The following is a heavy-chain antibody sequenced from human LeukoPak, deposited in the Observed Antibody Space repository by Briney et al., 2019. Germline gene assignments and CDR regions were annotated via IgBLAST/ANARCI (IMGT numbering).Heavy chain of an antibody. D-gene: IGHD1-26*01. Sequence: GRSLRLSCTASGFTFDDYAMHWVRQAPGKGPEWVSGIGWNSGGIGYADSVKGRFTISRDNAKNSLYLQMNSLRAEDTALYYCAKGGIFLTRDAFDIWGQGTLVTVSS. V-gene: IGHV3-9*01. J-gene: IGHJ3*02. CDR1: GFTFDDYA. CDR3: AKGGIFLTRDAFDI. CDR2: IGWNSGGI.